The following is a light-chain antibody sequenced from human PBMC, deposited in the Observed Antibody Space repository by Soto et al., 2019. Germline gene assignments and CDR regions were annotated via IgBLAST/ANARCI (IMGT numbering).Light chain of an antibody. CDR2: GNI. CDR1: SSNIGAGYD. CDR3: QSYDSSLNGYV. V-gene: IGLV1-40*01. J-gene: IGLJ1*01. Sequence: QSVLTQPPSVSGAAGQRVTISCTGSSSNIGAGYDVHWYQQLPGAAPKLLIYGNINRPSGVPDRFSGSKSGTSASLAITGLQAEDETDYYCQSYDSSLNGYVSGTGTKVTVL.